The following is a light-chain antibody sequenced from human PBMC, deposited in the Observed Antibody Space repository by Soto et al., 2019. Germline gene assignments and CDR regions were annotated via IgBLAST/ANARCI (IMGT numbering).Light chain of an antibody. V-gene: IGLV1-51*01. CDR1: SSNIGNNY. CDR2: DNN. Sequence: QSVLTQPPSVSATPGQKVTISCSGSSSNIGNNYVSWYQQLPGTAPKLLIYDNNKRPSGIPDRFSGSKSGTSATLGITGLQTGDEVDYYCGTWVSSLSGVFGTGNKVTVL. CDR3: GTWVSSLSGV. J-gene: IGLJ1*01.